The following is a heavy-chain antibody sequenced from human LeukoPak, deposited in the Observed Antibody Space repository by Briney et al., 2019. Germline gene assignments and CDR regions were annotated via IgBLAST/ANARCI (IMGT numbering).Heavy chain of an antibody. CDR1: EFDFSSHA. CDR2: ISISGSKT. D-gene: IGHD4-17*01. J-gene: IGHJ4*02. V-gene: IGHV3-23*01. Sequence: GGSLRLSCAASEFDFSSHAMTWVRQAPGKGLEWVSAISISGSKTYYADSVKGRFTISRDNSKNTLYLQMNSLRAEDTAVYYCANEIRPNDYWGQGTQVSVSS. CDR3: ANEIRPNDY.